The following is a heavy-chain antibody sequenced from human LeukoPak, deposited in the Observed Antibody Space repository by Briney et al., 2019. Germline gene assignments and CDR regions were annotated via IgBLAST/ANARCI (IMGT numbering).Heavy chain of an antibody. Sequence: PGGSLRLSCAASGFTSSSYAMSWVRQAPGKGQEWVSAISGSGGSTYYADSVKGRFTISRDNSKNTLYLQMNSLRAEDTAVYYCAKHYYGSGSYDYWGQGTLVTVSS. CDR1: GFTSSSYA. J-gene: IGHJ4*02. V-gene: IGHV3-23*01. CDR2: ISGSGGST. CDR3: AKHYYGSGSYDY. D-gene: IGHD3-10*01.